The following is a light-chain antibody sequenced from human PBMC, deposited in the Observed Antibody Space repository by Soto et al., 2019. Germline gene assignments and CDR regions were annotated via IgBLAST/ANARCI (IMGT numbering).Light chain of an antibody. CDR1: SSDVGGYNY. V-gene: IGLV2-14*01. CDR3: SSYTSSSTLYV. CDR2: DVS. Sequence: QSALTQPASVSGSPGQSITISCTGTSSDVGGYNYVSWYQQHPGKAPKFMIYDVSNRPSGVSNRFSGSKSGNTASLTNSGLQAEDEADYYCSSYTSSSTLYVFGTGTKLTVL. J-gene: IGLJ1*01.